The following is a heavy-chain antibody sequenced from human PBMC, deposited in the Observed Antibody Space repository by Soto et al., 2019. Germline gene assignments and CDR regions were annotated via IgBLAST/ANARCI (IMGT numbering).Heavy chain of an antibody. CDR1: GYTFTTYG. D-gene: IGHD2-2*01. J-gene: IGHJ3*01. V-gene: IGHV1-18*01. CDR2: INPLKGDT. CDR3: ARVKVPAAVLGAFDV. Sequence: GASVKVSCKASGYTFTTYGITCVLQSPGQGLDWMGWINPLKGDTKSAANFQDRVTMTTDTSTRTAYMELRSLRSDDTAVYYCARVKVPAAVLGAFDVWGQGTTVTVSS.